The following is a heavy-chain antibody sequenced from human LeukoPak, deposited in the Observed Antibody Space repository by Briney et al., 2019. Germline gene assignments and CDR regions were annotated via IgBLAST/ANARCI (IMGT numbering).Heavy chain of an antibody. CDR3: AREADCSSTSCYFSGAFDI. CDR2: INPNRGGT. V-gene: IGHV1-2*02. CDR1: RYTFTGYY. D-gene: IGHD2-2*01. J-gene: IGHJ3*02. Sequence: ASVKVSCKASRYTFTGYYMHWVRQAPGQGLEWMGWINPNRGGTNYAQKFQGRVTMTRDTSISTAYMELSRLRSDDTAVYYCAREADCSSTSCYFSGAFDIWGQGTMVTVSS.